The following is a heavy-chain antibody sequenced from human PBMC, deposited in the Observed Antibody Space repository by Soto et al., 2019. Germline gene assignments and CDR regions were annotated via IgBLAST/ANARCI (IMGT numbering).Heavy chain of an antibody. CDR1: GFTFSSYA. J-gene: IGHJ6*03. CDR3: ANSQYCSSTSCYDGVSDYYYYYYMDV. CDR2: ISGSGGST. Sequence: GGSLRLSCAASGFTFSSYAMSWVRQAPGKGLEWVSAISGSGGSTYYADSVKGRFTISRDNSKNTLYLQMNSLRAEDTAVYYCANSQYCSSTSCYDGVSDYYYYYYMDVWGKGTTVTVSS. V-gene: IGHV3-23*01. D-gene: IGHD2-2*01.